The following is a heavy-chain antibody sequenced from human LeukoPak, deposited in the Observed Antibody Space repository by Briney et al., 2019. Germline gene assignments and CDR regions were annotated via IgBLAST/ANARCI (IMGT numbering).Heavy chain of an antibody. Sequence: PGGSLRLSCAASGFTFSSYAMHWVRQAPGKGLEWVAVISYDGSNKYYADSVKGRFTISRDNSKNTLYLQMNSLRAEDTAVYYCARGPAYIVVAYFDYWGQGTLVTVSS. V-gene: IGHV3-30-3*01. D-gene: IGHD2-21*01. CDR3: ARGPAYIVVAYFDY. CDR2: ISYDGSNK. CDR1: GFTFSSYA. J-gene: IGHJ4*02.